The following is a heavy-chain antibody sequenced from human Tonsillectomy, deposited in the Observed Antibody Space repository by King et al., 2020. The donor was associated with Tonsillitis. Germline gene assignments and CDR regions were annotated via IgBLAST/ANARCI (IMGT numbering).Heavy chain of an antibody. V-gene: IGHV3-21*01. CDR2: ISINSSYM. CDR1: GFTFSSYS. CDR3: ARDLTNLDYWYYYTDV. Sequence: VQLVESGGGLVKPGGSLRLSCAASGFTFSSYSMNWVRQSPGKGLEWVSSISINSSYMDYADSVKGRFTISRDNAKNSLYLQMNSLRAEDTAVYYCARDLTNLDYWYYYTDVWGKGTTVTVSS. J-gene: IGHJ6*03. D-gene: IGHD1-1*01.